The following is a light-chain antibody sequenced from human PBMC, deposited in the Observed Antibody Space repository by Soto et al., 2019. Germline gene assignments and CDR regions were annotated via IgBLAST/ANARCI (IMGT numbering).Light chain of an antibody. J-gene: IGKJ2*01. Sequence: EIVLTQSPGTLSLSPGERATLSCRTSQTVASPYLAWYQQRVGQAPRLLMYGTSTRATGVPDRFSSSGSGTDFTLTINRLEPEDSAVYYCQQYDNSVYTFGQGTKLEIK. CDR1: QTVASPY. CDR3: QQYDNSVYT. V-gene: IGKV3-20*01. CDR2: GTS.